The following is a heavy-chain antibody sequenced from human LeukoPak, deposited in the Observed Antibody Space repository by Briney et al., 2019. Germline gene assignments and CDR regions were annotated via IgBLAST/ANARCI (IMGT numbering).Heavy chain of an antibody. CDR1: GFTFSSYS. D-gene: IGHD2-15*01. CDR3: ARGGNDIVVVVAARRNWFDP. J-gene: IGHJ5*02. Sequence: GGSLRLSCAASGFTFSSYSMNWVRQAPGKGLEWVSYISSSSSTIYYADSVKGRFTISRDNAKYSLYPQMNSLRAEDTAVYYCARGGNDIVVVVAARRNWFDPWGQGTLVTVSS. V-gene: IGHV3-48*01. CDR2: ISSSSSTI.